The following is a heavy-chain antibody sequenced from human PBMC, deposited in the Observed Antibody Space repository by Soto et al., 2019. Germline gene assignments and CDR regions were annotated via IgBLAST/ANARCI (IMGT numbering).Heavy chain of an antibody. CDR3: AKVGGRRHHRYNWFDP. J-gene: IGHJ5*02. Sequence: AGSLRLSGAASGFTFSSYAMSWVRQAPGKGLEWVSAISGSGGSTYYADSVKGRFTISRDNSKNTLYLQMNSLRAEDTAVYYCAKVGGRRHHRYNWFDPWGQGTQVTVSS. CDR2: ISGSGGST. CDR1: GFTFSSYA. V-gene: IGHV3-23*01.